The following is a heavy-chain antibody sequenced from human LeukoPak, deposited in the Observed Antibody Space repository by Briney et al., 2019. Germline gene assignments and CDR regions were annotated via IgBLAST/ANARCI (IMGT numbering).Heavy chain of an antibody. V-gene: IGHV1-2*02. CDR2: INPNSGDT. Sequence: VASVKVSCKASGYTFTGYFMHWVRQAPGQGLECMGWINPNSGDTNYAQKFQGRVTMTRDTSISTAYMELSSLRSEDTAVYYCAGSGFGELSKTDYYYYYMDVWGKGTTVTISS. CDR1: GYTFTGYF. D-gene: IGHD3-10*01. J-gene: IGHJ6*03. CDR3: AGSGFGELSKTDYYYYYMDV.